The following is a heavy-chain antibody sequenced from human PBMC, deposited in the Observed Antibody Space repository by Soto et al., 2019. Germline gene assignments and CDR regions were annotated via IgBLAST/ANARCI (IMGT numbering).Heavy chain of an antibody. CDR1: GFTFDDYA. CDR3: AKDLDSGSGAYYSYGMDV. D-gene: IGHD1-26*01. Sequence: EVQLVESGGGLVQPGRSLRLSCAASGFTFDDYAMHWVRQAPGKGLEWISGISWSSGSTDYADSVKGRFTISRDNAKNCLYLQMSSLRAEDTALNYCAKDLDSGSGAYYSYGMDVWGQGTTVTVSS. V-gene: IGHV3-9*01. J-gene: IGHJ6*02. CDR2: ISWSSGST.